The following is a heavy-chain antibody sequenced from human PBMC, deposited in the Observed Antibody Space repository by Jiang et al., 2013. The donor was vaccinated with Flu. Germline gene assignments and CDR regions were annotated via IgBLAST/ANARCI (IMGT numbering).Heavy chain of an antibody. D-gene: IGHD5-18*01. Sequence: SHRSRVTISVDTSKNQFSLKLSSVTAADTAVYYCASAALRGYSYGPFDYWGQGTLVTVSS. V-gene: IGHV4-31*02. CDR3: ASAALRGYSYGPFDY. J-gene: IGHJ4*02.